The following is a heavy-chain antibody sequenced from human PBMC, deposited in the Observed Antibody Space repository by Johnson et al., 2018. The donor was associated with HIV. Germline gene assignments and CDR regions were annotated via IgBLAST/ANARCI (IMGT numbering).Heavy chain of an antibody. Sequence: VQLVESGGGVVQPGRSLRLSCGASGFTFSNYWMSWVRQAPGKGLEWVANINQDGNDEYYVDSLEGRFTISRDNAKNSLYLQMDNLRTDDTAVYYCARDGVYSSPHDAFDIWGQGTMVTVSS. CDR2: INQDGNDE. CDR3: ARDGVYSSPHDAFDI. V-gene: IGHV3-7*05. J-gene: IGHJ3*02. CDR1: GFTFSNYW. D-gene: IGHD6-13*01.